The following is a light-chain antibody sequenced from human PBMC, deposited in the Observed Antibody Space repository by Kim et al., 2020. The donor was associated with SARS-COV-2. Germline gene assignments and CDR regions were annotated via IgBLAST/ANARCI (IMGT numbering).Light chain of an antibody. J-gene: IGKJ4*01. CDR1: KSIGSS. V-gene: IGKV3-15*01. Sequence: EIVMTQSPATLSASRGDRVTLSCRASKSIGSSLAWYQQKPGQAPRLLIFGASSRATGVPARFSGSGSGTEFSLTISGLQSEDFAVYYCQQNDDWPPLTFGGGTKLEI. CDR2: GAS. CDR3: QQNDDWPPLT.